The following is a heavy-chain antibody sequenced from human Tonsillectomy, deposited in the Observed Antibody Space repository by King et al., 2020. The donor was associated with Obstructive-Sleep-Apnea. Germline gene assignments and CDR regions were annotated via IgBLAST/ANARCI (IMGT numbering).Heavy chain of an antibody. CDR3: ARHFQSSGYVGCFDY. D-gene: IGHD6-25*01. CDR2: SSYSGAT. J-gene: IGHJ4*02. CDR1: GGSIISYS. Sequence: QLQESGPGLVKPSGTLSLTCSVSGGSIISYSWSWSRQPPGGGLEWSGYSSYSGATNYSPSLKRRVTIAVDTSKNKFSLKLGSVIDADTAVYYCARHFQSSGYVGCFDYWGQGTLVTVSS. V-gene: IGHV4-59*08.